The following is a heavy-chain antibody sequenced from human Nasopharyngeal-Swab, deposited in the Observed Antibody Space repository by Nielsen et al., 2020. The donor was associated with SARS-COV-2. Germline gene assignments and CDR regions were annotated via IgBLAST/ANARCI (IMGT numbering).Heavy chain of an antibody. Sequence: GESLKISCAASGFPFRNYYMTWVRQPPGKGLEWVANIKQGGSEQFHVDSVKGRFTISRDDAKNSVYLQMHSLRAEDTAVYYCVRHGHYTFDSWGQGSLVTVSS. J-gene: IGHJ4*02. CDR2: IKQGGSEQ. D-gene: IGHD4-11*01. CDR1: GFPFRNYY. CDR3: VRHGHYTFDS. V-gene: IGHV3-7*04.